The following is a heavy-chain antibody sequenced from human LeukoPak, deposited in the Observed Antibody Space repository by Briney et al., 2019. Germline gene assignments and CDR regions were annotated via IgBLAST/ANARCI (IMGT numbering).Heavy chain of an antibody. D-gene: IGHD3-22*01. CDR1: GFTFSSYW. Sequence: GGSLRLSCAASGFTFSSYWMHWVRQAPGKGLEWVTFIRYDGSDKRYADSVKGRFTISRDNSKNTLYLQMNSLTAEDTAVYHCAKEKWHDSSGYYPDSWGQGTLVTVSS. CDR2: IRYDGSDK. J-gene: IGHJ4*02. CDR3: AKEKWHDSSGYYPDS. V-gene: IGHV3-30*02.